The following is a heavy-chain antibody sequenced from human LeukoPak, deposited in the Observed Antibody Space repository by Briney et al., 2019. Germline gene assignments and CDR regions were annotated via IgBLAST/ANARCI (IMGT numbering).Heavy chain of an antibody. V-gene: IGHV3-23*01. CDR3: AKWVVVVPAALLDY. D-gene: IGHD2-2*01. Sequence: GGSLRLSCAPSGFTFSSCAMSPVRQAPGKGLEWVSAISGSGGSTYYADSVKGRFTISRDNSKNTLYLQMNSLRAEDTAVYYCAKWVVVVPAALLDYWGQGTLVTVSS. CDR1: GFTFSSCA. CDR2: ISGSGGST. J-gene: IGHJ4*02.